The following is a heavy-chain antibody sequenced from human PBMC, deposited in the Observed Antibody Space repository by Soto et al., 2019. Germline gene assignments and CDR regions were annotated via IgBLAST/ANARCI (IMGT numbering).Heavy chain of an antibody. CDR1: GYSFTSYW. CDR2: IDPSDSYT. V-gene: IGHV5-10-1*01. Sequence: PGESLKISCKGSGYSFTSYWISWVRQMPGKGLEWMGRIDPSDSYTNYSPSFQGHVTISADKSISTAYLQWSSLRASDTAMYYCARHVLRLGELSEFDYWGQGTLVTVSS. J-gene: IGHJ4*02. D-gene: IGHD3-16*02. CDR3: ARHVLRLGELSEFDY.